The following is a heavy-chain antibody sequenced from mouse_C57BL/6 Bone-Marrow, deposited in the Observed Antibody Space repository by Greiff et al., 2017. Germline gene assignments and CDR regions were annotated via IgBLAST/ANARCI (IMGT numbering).Heavy chain of an antibody. Sequence: QVQLQQPGAELVKPGASVKMSCKASGYTFTSYWITWVKQRPGQGLEWIGDIYPGSGSTNYNEKFKSKATLTVDTSSSTAYRQLSSLTSEDSAVYYCARTPPITTVVARYWYFDVWGTGTTVTVSS. J-gene: IGHJ1*03. CDR1: GYTFTSYW. CDR2: IYPGSGST. V-gene: IGHV1-55*01. D-gene: IGHD1-1*01. CDR3: ARTPPITTVVARYWYFDV.